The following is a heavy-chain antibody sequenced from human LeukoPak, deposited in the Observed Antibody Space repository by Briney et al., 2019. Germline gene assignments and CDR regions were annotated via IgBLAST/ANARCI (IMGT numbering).Heavy chain of an antibody. J-gene: IGHJ3*02. V-gene: IGHV3-21*01. Sequence: GGSLRLSCAASGFTFSSYSMNWVRQAPGKGLEWVSSISSSSSYIYYADSVKGRFTISRDNAKNSLYLQMNSLRAEDTAVYYCARARATIQLWSEHPDAFDIWGQGTMVTVSS. CDR1: GFTFSSYS. CDR3: ARARATIQLWSEHPDAFDI. CDR2: ISSSSSYI. D-gene: IGHD5-18*01.